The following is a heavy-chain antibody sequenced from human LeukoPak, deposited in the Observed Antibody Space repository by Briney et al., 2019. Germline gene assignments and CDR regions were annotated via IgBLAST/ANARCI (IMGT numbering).Heavy chain of an antibody. Sequence: GGSLRLSCAASGFTFSNYEMHWVRQAPGKGLEWVSLIYSGGTTYYADSVKGRFTISRDNSKNTLYLQMNSLRAEDTAVYYCARRAGGYSHPYDYWGQGILVTVSS. V-gene: IGHV3-53*01. CDR3: ARRAGGYSHPYDY. J-gene: IGHJ4*02. CDR1: GFTFSNYE. D-gene: IGHD4-23*01. CDR2: IYSGGTT.